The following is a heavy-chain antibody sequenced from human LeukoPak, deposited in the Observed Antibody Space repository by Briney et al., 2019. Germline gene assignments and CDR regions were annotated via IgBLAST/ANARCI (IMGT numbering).Heavy chain of an antibody. D-gene: IGHD6-19*01. CDR2: ISSSSSYI. Sequence: SGGSLRLSCAASGFTFSSYRMNWVRQAPGKGLEWVSSISSSSSYIYYADSVKGRFTISRDNAKNSLYLQMDSLRAEDTAVYYCARERVTGTSYYYYYGMDVWGQGTTVTVSS. CDR3: ARERVTGTSYYYYYGMDV. CDR1: GFTFSSYR. J-gene: IGHJ6*02. V-gene: IGHV3-21*01.